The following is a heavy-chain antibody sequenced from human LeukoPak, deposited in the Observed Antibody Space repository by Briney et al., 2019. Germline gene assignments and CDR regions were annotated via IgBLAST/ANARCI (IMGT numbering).Heavy chain of an antibody. J-gene: IGHJ6*03. V-gene: IGHV4-59*12. CDR2: IYYTGST. CDR1: GGSIRSNY. Sequence: KPSETLSLTCTVSGGSIRSNYWGWIRQPPGKGLEFIGHIYYTGSTNYNPSLRSRVTISVDTSKNQFSLKLSSVTAADTAVYYCARAGVCSSTSCYRYSYYYYYMDVWGKGTTVTVSS. D-gene: IGHD2-2*01. CDR3: ARAGVCSSTSCYRYSYYYYYMDV.